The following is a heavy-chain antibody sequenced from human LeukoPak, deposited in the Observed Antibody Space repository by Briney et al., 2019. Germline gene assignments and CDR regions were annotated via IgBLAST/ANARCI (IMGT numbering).Heavy chain of an antibody. CDR2: IYTSGST. CDR1: GGSISSYY. D-gene: IGHD4-23*01. CDR3: GCTVVTLDLTESLPFDY. J-gene: IGHJ4*02. V-gene: IGHV4-4*07. Sequence: PSETLSLTCTVSGGSISSYYWSWIRQPAGKGLEWIGRIYTSGSTNYNPSLKSRVTMSVDTSKNQFSLKLSSVTAADTAVYYCGCTVVTLDLTESLPFDYWGQGTLVTVSS.